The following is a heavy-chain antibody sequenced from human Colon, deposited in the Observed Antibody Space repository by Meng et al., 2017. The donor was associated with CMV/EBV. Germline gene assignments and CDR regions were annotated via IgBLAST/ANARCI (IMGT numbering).Heavy chain of an antibody. CDR1: GFTFTTFW. CDR2: IKEDGTGQ. J-gene: IGHJ6*02. D-gene: IGHD2-21*01. V-gene: IGHV3-7*01. Sequence: GESLKISCAASGFTFTTFWMTWVRQAPGKGLEWVANIKEDGTGQWYVDSVKGRFTISRDDAKKSVYLQMNSLRAEDTAVYYCVRYANSQYGMDVWGQETTVTVSS. CDR3: VRYANSQYGMDV.